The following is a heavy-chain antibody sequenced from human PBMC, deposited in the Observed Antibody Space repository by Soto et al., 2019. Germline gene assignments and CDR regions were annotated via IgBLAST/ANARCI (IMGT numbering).Heavy chain of an antibody. CDR1: GFTFSFYA. Sequence: QVQLVESGGDVVQPGRSLRLSCAASGFTFSFYAVHWVRQAPGKGLEWVAVISYNGRNKHYVDSVKGRFTISRDNSQDTLDLQMDSLRPDDTAVYYCARQAKIGDRSQFYFDSWGQGTLVTVSS. CDR2: ISYNGRNK. V-gene: IGHV3-30*04. J-gene: IGHJ4*02. D-gene: IGHD3-16*01. CDR3: ARQAKIGDRSQFYFDS.